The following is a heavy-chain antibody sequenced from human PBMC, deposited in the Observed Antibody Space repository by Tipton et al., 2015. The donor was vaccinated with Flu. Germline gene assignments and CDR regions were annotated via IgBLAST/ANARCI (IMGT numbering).Heavy chain of an antibody. J-gene: IGHJ4*02. CDR1: GFTFSNAW. CDR2: IKSKTDSGTR. CDR3: TAGVGATDHDY. Sequence: SLRLSCAASGFTFSNAWMSWVRQAPGKGLEWVGRIKSKTDSGTRDFAAPVKGRFSISRDDSKNMLYLQMNSLKTEDTAVYYCTAGVGATDHDYWGQGTLVTVSS. V-gene: IGHV3-15*01. D-gene: IGHD1-26*01.